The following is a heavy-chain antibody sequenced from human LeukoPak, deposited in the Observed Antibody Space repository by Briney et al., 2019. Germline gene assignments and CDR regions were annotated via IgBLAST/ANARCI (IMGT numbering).Heavy chain of an antibody. CDR3: ASALRTSGWYGYNWLDP. D-gene: IGHD6-19*01. V-gene: IGHV6-1*01. CDR2: TYYRSKWYN. Sequence: SQTLSLTCAISGDSVSSNSAAWNWIRQFPSRGLEWLGRTYYRSKWYNDYAISVKSRITINPDTSKNQFSLQLNSVTPEDTAVYYCASALRTSGWYGYNWLDPWGQGTLVTVSS. J-gene: IGHJ5*02. CDR1: GDSVSSNSAA.